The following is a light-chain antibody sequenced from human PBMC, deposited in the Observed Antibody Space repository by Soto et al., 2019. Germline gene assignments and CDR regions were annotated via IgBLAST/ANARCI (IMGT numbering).Light chain of an antibody. CDR3: SSHAGINNVV. Sequence: QSVLTQPASVSESPGQSISISCGGGRNDIGTYNLVSWYQQHPGKAPKLIIYEGNKRPSGVPDRFSGSKSGNTASLTVSGLLAEDEADYYCSSHAGINNVVFGGGTKVTVL. J-gene: IGLJ3*02. CDR1: RNDIGTYNL. V-gene: IGLV2-14*02. CDR2: EGN.